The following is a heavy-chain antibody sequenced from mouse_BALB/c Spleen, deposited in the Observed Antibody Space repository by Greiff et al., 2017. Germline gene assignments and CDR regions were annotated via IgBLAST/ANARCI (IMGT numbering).Heavy chain of an antibody. Sequence: EVQRVESGGGLVKLGGSLKLSCAASGFTFSSYYMSWVRQTPEKRLELVAAINSNGGSTYYPDTVKGRFTISRDNAKNTLYLQMSSLKSEDTALYYCARVIWDENAMDYWGQGTSVTVSS. CDR2: INSNGGST. CDR1: GFTFSSYY. CDR3: ARVIWDENAMDY. D-gene: IGHD4-1*01. V-gene: IGHV5-6-2*01. J-gene: IGHJ4*01.